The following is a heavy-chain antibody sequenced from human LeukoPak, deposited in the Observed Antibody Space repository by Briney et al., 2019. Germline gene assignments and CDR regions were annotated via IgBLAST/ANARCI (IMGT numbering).Heavy chain of an antibody. J-gene: IGHJ4*02. CDR3: ARGARHYYDIKFDFDY. Sequence: PSETLSLTCTVSGGSISSSSYYWGWIRQPPGKGLEWIGSIYYSGSTYYNPSLKSRVTISVDTSKNQFSLKLSSVTAADTAVYYCARGARHYYDIKFDFDYWGQGTLVTVSS. CDR1: GGSISSSSYY. CDR2: IYYSGST. V-gene: IGHV4-39*01. D-gene: IGHD3-22*01.